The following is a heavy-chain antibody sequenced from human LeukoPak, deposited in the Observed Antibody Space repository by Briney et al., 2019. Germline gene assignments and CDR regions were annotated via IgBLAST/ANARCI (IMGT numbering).Heavy chain of an antibody. V-gene: IGHV3-48*04. CDR1: GFTFSSYS. CDR3: ARLPAYCSSTSCYYDY. D-gene: IGHD2-2*01. J-gene: IGHJ4*02. Sequence: PGGSLRLSCAASGFTFSSYSMNWVRQAPGKGLEWVSYISSASGSIYYADSVKGRFTIPRDNAKNSLFLQMNSLRAEDTAVYYCARLPAYCSSTSCYYDYWGQGTLVTVSS. CDR2: ISSASGSI.